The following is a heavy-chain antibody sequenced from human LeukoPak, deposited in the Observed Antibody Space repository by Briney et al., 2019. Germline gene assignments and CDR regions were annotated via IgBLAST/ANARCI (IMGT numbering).Heavy chain of an antibody. V-gene: IGHV4-30-4*08. D-gene: IGHD3-3*01. Sequence: TASETLSLTCAVSGYSISSGYYWSWIRQPPGKGLEWIGYICYSGSTYYNPSLKSRVTISVDTSKNQFSLKLSSVTAADTAVYYCARVEVTIFGVVIDYWGQGTLVTVSS. CDR1: GYSISSGYY. CDR3: ARVEVTIFGVVIDY. J-gene: IGHJ4*02. CDR2: ICYSGST.